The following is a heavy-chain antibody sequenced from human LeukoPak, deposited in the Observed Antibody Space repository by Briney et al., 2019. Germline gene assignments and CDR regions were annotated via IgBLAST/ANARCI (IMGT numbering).Heavy chain of an antibody. Sequence: SQTLSLTCTVSGGSISSSDYYWRWICQPPGKGLEWIGYISYSGSTYYNPSLKSRVTISVDTSKNQFSLKLSSVTAADTAVYYCARDRGVTRLGCWGQGTLVTVSS. CDR1: GGSISSSDYY. V-gene: IGHV4-30-4*08. CDR3: ARDRGVTRLGC. CDR2: ISYSGST. D-gene: IGHD2-21*02. J-gene: IGHJ4*02.